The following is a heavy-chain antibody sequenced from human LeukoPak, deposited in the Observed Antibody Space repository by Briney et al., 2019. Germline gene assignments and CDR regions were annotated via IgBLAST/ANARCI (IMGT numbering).Heavy chain of an antibody. CDR2: ISYDGSNK. J-gene: IGHJ4*02. D-gene: IGHD3-16*01. Sequence: SGGSLRLSCAASGFTFSSYGMHWVRQAPGKGLEWVAVISYDGSNKYYADSVKGRFTISRDNSKNTLYLQMNSLRAEDTAVYYCAKAVSYVFDYWGQGTLVTVSS. V-gene: IGHV3-30*18. CDR1: GFTFSSYG. CDR3: AKAVSYVFDY.